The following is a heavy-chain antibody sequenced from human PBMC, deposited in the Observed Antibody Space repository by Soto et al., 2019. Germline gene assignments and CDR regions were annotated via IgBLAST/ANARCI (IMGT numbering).Heavy chain of an antibody. J-gene: IGHJ4*02. CDR2: ISGSGGST. Sequence: PCGSNRLPCTASGFTFSSYAVSWVRKAQGKGLEWVSAISGSGGSTYYADSVKGRFTISRDNSKNTLYLQMNSLRAEDTAVYYCAKDHHGPYYYYFDYWGQGTLVTVSS. CDR1: GFTFSSYA. CDR3: AKDHHGPYYYYFDY. D-gene: IGHD1-26*01. V-gene: IGHV3-23*01.